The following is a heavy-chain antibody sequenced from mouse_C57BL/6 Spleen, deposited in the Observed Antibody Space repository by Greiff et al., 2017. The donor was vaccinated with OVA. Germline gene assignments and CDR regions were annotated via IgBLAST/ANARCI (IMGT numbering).Heavy chain of an antibody. Sequence: EVMLVESGGGLVKPGGSLKLSCAASGFTFSSYAMSWVRQTPEKRLEWVATISDGGSYTYYPDNVKGRFTISRDTAKNNLYLQMSHLKSENTAIYDCARDQGYGSSYEDWYFDVWGTGTTVTVSS. J-gene: IGHJ1*03. D-gene: IGHD1-1*01. CDR3: ARDQGYGSSYEDWYFDV. CDR2: ISDGGSYT. CDR1: GFTFSSYA. V-gene: IGHV5-4*01.